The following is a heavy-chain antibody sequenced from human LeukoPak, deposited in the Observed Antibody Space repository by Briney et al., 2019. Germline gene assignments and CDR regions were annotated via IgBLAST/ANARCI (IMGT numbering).Heavy chain of an antibody. CDR2: IYPGDSDT. CDR3: ARGGICSSTSCDGAFDI. Sequence: GESLKISCKGSGYSFTSYWIAWVRQMPEKGLEWMGIIYPGDSDTRYSPSFQGQVTISADESTNTAYLQWSSLKASDTAMYYCARGGICSSTSCDGAFDIWGQGTLVTVSS. V-gene: IGHV5-51*01. D-gene: IGHD2-2*01. J-gene: IGHJ3*02. CDR1: GYSFTSYW.